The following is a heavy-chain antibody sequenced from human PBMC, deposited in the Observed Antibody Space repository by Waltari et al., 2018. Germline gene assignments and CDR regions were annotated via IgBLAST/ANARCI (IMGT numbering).Heavy chain of an antibody. CDR1: EFTLAYYW. CDR3: ATQSWSNFEY. CDR2: IKEDGSEK. D-gene: IGHD3-3*01. J-gene: IGHJ4*02. V-gene: IGHV3-7*01. Sequence: EVQLVESGGGLVQPGGSMRRSCAASEFTLAYYWVTWVRQAPGKGLEWVANIKEDGSEKYYVDSVKGRFTISRDNAKNSLYLQMSSLRVEDTAVYYCATQSWSNFEYWGQGTLVTVSS.